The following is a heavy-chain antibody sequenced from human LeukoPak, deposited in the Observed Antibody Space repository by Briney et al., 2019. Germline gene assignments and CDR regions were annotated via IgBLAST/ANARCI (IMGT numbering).Heavy chain of an antibody. CDR1: GGSFSGYY. J-gene: IGHJ4*02. CDR2: INHSGST. D-gene: IGHD3-16*02. V-gene: IGHV4-34*01. Sequence: KPSETLSLTCAVYGGSFSGYYWSWIRQPPGKGLEWIGEINHSGSTNYNPSLKSRVTISVDTSKNQFSLKLSSVTAADTAVYYCARHYDYVWGSYRQGFDYWGQGTLVTVPS. CDR3: ARHYDYVWGSYRQGFDY.